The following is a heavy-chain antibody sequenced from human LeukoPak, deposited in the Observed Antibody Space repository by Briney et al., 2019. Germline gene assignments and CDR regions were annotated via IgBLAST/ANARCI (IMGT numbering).Heavy chain of an antibody. V-gene: IGHV4-59*08. Sequence: PSETLSLTCTVSGGSISSYYWSWIRQPPGKGLEWIGYIYYSGITNYNPSLKSRVTISVDASKNQFSLKLSSVTAADTAVYYCARHVVYCTNGVCYTSLDYWGQGTLVTVSS. D-gene: IGHD2-8*01. CDR2: IYYSGIT. J-gene: IGHJ4*02. CDR3: ARHVVYCTNGVCYTSLDY. CDR1: GGSISSYY.